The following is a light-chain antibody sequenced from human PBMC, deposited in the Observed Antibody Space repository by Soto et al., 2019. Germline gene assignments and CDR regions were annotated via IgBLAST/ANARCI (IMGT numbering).Light chain of an antibody. V-gene: IGKV3-15*01. J-gene: IGKJ1*01. CDR3: QQHKNRPPWT. CDR1: QSVSSN. Sequence: EIVMTQSPATLSVSPGERATLSCRASQSVSSNLAWYQQKPGQAPRLLMYGASTRATGIPDRFSGSGSGTEFTLTISSLQSEDFAVYYCQQHKNRPPWTFGQGTKVEIK. CDR2: GAS.